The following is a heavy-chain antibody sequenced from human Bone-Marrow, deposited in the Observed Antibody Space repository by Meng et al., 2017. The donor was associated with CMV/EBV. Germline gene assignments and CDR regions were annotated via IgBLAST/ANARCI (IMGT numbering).Heavy chain of an antibody. CDR2: ISYDGSNK. V-gene: IGHV3-30-3*01. CDR3: ARDRRAAAAFVNYYGMDV. D-gene: IGHD6-13*01. J-gene: IGHJ6*02. Sequence: GESLKISCAASGFTFSSYAMHWVRQAPGKGLEWVAVISYDGSNKYYADSVKGRFTISRDNSKNTLYLQMNSLRAEDTAVYYCARDRRAAAAFVNYYGMDVWGQGTTVTVYS. CDR1: GFTFSSYA.